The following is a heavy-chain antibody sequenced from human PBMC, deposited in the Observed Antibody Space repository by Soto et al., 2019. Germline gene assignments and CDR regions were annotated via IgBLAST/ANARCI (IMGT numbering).Heavy chain of an antibody. CDR3: ARASVVVTAIPFDY. J-gene: IGHJ4*02. CDR2: IYYSGST. D-gene: IGHD2-21*02. V-gene: IGHV4-31*03. CDR1: GGSISSGGYY. Sequence: SETLSLTCTVSGGSISSGGYYWSWIRQHPGKGLEWIGYIYYSGSTYYNPSLKSRVTISVDTSKNQFSLKLSSVTAADTAVYYCARASVVVTAIPFDYWGQGTLVTV.